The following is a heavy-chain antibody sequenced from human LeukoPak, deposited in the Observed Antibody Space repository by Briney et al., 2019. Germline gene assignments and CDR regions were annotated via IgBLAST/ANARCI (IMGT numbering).Heavy chain of an antibody. CDR2: ISGSGGRT. CDR1: GFTFSGYA. V-gene: IGHV3-23*01. CDR3: ARDQRYCSSSSCPWEPFDY. J-gene: IGHJ4*02. D-gene: IGHD2-2*01. Sequence: PGGSLRLSCAASGFTFSGYAMSWVRQAPGKGLEWVSGISGSGGRTYYAESVKGRFTISRDNSKTTLYVQMNSLRAEDTAVYYCARDQRYCSSSSCPWEPFDYWGQGTLVTVSS.